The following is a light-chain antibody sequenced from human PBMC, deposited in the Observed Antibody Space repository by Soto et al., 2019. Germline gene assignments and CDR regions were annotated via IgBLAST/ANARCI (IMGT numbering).Light chain of an antibody. J-gene: IGKJ1*01. CDR3: QQTNTAPWT. Sequence: DIQMTQSPSSLSASVGVRFTISCRASERISDYLAWYQQKPGKAPKLLINTASSLRRGVPSRFSGSGSGTDFTLTIDSLQPEDFATYFCQQTNTAPWTFGQGTKVDIK. V-gene: IGKV1-39*01. CDR2: TAS. CDR1: ERISDY.